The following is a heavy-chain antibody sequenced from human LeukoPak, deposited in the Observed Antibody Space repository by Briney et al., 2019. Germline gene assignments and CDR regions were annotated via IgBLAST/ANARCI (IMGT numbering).Heavy chain of an antibody. J-gene: IGHJ4*02. CDR2: ISYDGSNK. Sequence: AGGSLRLSCAASGFTFSSYGMHWVRQAPGKGLEWVAAISYDGSNKYYADSVKGRFTISRDNSKNTLYLQMNSLRAEDTAVYYCANSGGSSGYHVSYWGQGTLVTVSS. D-gene: IGHD3-22*01. V-gene: IGHV3-30*18. CDR1: GFTFSSYG. CDR3: ANSGGSSGYHVSY.